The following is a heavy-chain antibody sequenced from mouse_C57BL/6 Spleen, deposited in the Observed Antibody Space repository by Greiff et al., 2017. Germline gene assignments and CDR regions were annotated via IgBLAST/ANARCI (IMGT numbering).Heavy chain of an antibody. CDR2: IDPSDSYT. Sequence: QVQLKQPGAELVKPGASVKLSCKASGYTFTSYWMQWVKQRPGQGLEWIGEIDPSDSYTNYNQKFKGKATLTVDTSSSTAYMQLSSLTSEDSAVYYCARLTVARNFDVWGTGTTVTVSS. CDR1: GYTFTSYW. J-gene: IGHJ1*03. CDR3: ARLTVARNFDV. D-gene: IGHD1-1*01. V-gene: IGHV1-50*01.